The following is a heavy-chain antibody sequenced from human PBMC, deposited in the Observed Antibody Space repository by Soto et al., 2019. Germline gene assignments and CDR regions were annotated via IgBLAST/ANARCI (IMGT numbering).Heavy chain of an antibody. Sequence: GGSLRLSCAASGFTFSSYSMNWVRQAPGKGLEWVSSISSSSSYIYYADSVKGRFTISRDNAKNSLYLQMNSLRAEDTAVYYCARDTAMATRYNWFDPWGQGTLVTVS. CDR3: ARDTAMATRYNWFDP. J-gene: IGHJ5*02. CDR2: ISSSSSYI. D-gene: IGHD5-18*01. CDR1: GFTFSSYS. V-gene: IGHV3-21*01.